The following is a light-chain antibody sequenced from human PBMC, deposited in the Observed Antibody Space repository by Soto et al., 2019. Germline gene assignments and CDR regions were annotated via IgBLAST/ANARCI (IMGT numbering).Light chain of an antibody. CDR3: HPYNRGPPIT. CDR2: GAS. V-gene: IGKV3-15*01. CDR1: HSVNSH. J-gene: IGKJ5*01. Sequence: RIQDPDSVAVGPGVEVSVSCRTSHSVNSHVAWYQQKPGQAPRLLLYGASTRATGVPARFSGSGSGTEFTLTISSLQSEYFAVYYSHPYNRGPPITFGQGTRLEIK.